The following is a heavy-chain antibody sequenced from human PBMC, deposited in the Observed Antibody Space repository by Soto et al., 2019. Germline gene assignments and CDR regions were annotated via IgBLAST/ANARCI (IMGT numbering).Heavy chain of an antibody. CDR3: ASGGYDSSGYYYYYYGMDV. Sequence: ASVKFSCKASGYTFTSYAMRWLLQAPGQRLEWMGWINAGNGNTKYSQKFQGRVTITRDASASTAYMELSSLRSEDTAVYYCASGGYDSSGYYYYYYGMDVWGQGTTVTVSS. J-gene: IGHJ6*02. CDR2: INAGNGNT. CDR1: GYTFTSYA. D-gene: IGHD3-22*01. V-gene: IGHV1-3*01.